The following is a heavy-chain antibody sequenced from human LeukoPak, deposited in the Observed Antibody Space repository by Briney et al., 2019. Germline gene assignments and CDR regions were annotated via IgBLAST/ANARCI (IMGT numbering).Heavy chain of an antibody. Sequence: SGPTLVNTTQTLTLTCTFSGFSLSTSGMRVSWIRQPPGKALEWLARIDWDDDKFYSTSLKTRLTISKDTSKNQVVLTMTNMDPADTATYYCARYDSSGYFDYWGQGTLVTVSS. J-gene: IGHJ4*02. CDR3: ARYDSSGYFDY. CDR1: GFSLSTSGMR. CDR2: IDWDDDK. V-gene: IGHV2-70*04. D-gene: IGHD3-22*01.